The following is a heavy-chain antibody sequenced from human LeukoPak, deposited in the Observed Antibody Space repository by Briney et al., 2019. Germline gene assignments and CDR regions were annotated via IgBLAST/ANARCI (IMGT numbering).Heavy chain of an antibody. D-gene: IGHD6-13*01. Sequence: ASVKVSCKVSGYTLTELSMHWVRQAPGTGLEWMGGFDPEDGETIYAQKFQGRVTMTEDTSTDTAYMELSSLRSEDTAVYYCAAYSSSMAYLDYWGQGTLVTVSS. CDR2: FDPEDGET. V-gene: IGHV1-24*01. CDR1: GYTLTELS. J-gene: IGHJ4*02. CDR3: AAYSSSMAYLDY.